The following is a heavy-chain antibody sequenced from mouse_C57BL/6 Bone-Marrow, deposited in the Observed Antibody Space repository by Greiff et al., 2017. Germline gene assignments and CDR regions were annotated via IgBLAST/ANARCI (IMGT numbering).Heavy chain of an antibody. CDR1: GYTFTDYE. V-gene: IGHV1-15*01. Sequence: QVQLQQSGAELVRPGASVTLSCKASGYTFTDYEMHWVKQTPVHGLEWIGAIDPETGGTAYNQKFKGKAILTADKSSSTAYMELRSLTSEDSAVYDCTRRGYWYFDVWGTGTTVTVSS. CDR2: IDPETGGT. CDR3: TRRGYWYFDV. J-gene: IGHJ1*03.